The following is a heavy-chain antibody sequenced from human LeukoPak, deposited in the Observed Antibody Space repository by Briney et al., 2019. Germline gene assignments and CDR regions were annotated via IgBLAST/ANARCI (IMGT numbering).Heavy chain of an antibody. CDR1: GYTFTSYT. D-gene: IGHD6-19*01. CDR3: ASRAIAVANA. Sequence: ASVKVSCKASGYTFTSYTIHWVRQAPGQRLEWMGWINAGNGNTKYSQEFQDRVTITRDTSASTAYMELSSLRSEDMAVYYCASRAIAVANARGQGTLVTVSS. J-gene: IGHJ4*02. CDR2: INAGNGNT. V-gene: IGHV1-3*03.